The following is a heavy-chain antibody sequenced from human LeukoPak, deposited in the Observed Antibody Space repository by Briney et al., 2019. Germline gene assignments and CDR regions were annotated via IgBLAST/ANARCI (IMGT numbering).Heavy chain of an antibody. CDR3: ARDYYYGSGSYYHFDY. Sequence: ASVKVSCKASGYTFTSYGISWVRQAPGQGLEWMGWISAYNGNTNYAQKLQGRVTMTTDTSTSTAYMELRSLRSDDTAVYYCARDYYYGSGSYYHFDYWGQGTLVTVSS. D-gene: IGHD3-10*01. V-gene: IGHV1-18*01. CDR2: ISAYNGNT. J-gene: IGHJ4*02. CDR1: GYTFTSYG.